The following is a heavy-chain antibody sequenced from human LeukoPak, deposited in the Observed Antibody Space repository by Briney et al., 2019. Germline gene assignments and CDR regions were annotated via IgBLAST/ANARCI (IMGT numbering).Heavy chain of an antibody. Sequence: GGSLRLSCAASGFTVSSNYMSWVRQAPGKGLEWVSVIYSGGSTYYADSVKGRFTISRDNSKNTLYLQMNSLRAEDTAVYCCARTRIAAANYFDYWGQGTLVTVSS. CDR1: GFTVSSNY. CDR3: ARTRIAAANYFDY. CDR2: IYSGGST. J-gene: IGHJ4*02. V-gene: IGHV3-53*05. D-gene: IGHD6-13*01.